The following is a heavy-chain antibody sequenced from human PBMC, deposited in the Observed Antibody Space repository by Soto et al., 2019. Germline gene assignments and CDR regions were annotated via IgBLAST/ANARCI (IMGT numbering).Heavy chain of an antibody. CDR2: IYYSGST. J-gene: IGHJ6*02. V-gene: IGHV4-30-4*01. CDR3: ARNWNYPSYGMDV. D-gene: IGHD1-1*01. Sequence: QPPGKGLEWIRYIYYSGSTYYNPSLKSRVTISVDTSKNQFSLKLSSVTAADTAVYYCARNWNYPSYGMDVWGQGTTVTVSS.